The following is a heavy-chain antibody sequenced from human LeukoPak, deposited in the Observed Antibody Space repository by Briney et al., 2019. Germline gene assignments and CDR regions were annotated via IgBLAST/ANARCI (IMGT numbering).Heavy chain of an antibody. J-gene: IGHJ6*03. CDR1: GSTFSSYW. CDR2: IKQDGREK. D-gene: IGHD2-2*01. CDR3: GTVLGDCSRTSGYWHYFMDV. Sequence: PAGSLRLSGAASGSTFSSYWRSWVRQAQGKGRVWVANIKQDGREKYYVDSVKGRFTTSRDNAKNSLYLQMNRLRAEDTAVYGLGTVLGDCSRTSGYWHYFMDVRGKGTTVTVSS. V-gene: IGHV3-7*01.